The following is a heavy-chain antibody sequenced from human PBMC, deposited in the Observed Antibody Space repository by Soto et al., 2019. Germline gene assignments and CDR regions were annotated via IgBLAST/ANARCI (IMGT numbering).Heavy chain of an antibody. CDR3: ASCRFRDTWSKFDD. CDR1: GDSISSDAYY. D-gene: IGHD2-8*02. CDR2: ISYSGST. V-gene: IGHV4-31*11. J-gene: IGHJ4*01. Sequence: SLTCAVSGDSISSDAYYWSWIRQHPGKGLEWIGYISYSGSTYYNPSLKSRVTMSVVTSKDQTSLKLTSVTAAVTAVYYLASCRFRDTWSKFDDWGQGTLVTVSS.